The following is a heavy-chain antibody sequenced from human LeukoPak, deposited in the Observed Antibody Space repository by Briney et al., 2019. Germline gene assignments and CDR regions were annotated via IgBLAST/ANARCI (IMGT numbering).Heavy chain of an antibody. D-gene: IGHD2-15*01. J-gene: IGHJ6*03. CDR1: GGSISSYY. V-gene: IGHV4-59*12. CDR2: MYYRGST. Sequence: SETLSLTCTVSGGSISSYYWSWIRQPPGKGLEWIGYMYYRGSTNYNPSLISRVTISIDTSKNQFSLKLSSVTAADTAVYYCARDGCGGSCFHYYYYYMDVWGKGTTVTISS. CDR3: ARDGCGGSCFHYYYYYMDV.